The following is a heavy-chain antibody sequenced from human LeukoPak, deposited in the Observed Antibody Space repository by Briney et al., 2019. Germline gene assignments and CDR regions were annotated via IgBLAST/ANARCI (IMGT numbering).Heavy chain of an antibody. CDR2: TSSSDAGK. CDR1: GFGLSIDA. D-gene: IGHD2-15*01. J-gene: IGHJ4*02. Sequence: GGSLRLSCKVAGFGLSIDALSWVRRAPGKGLEWVSATSSSDAGKYYADSVRGRFTISRDNSRNTMYLQMNSLRVEDAAVYYCAKAPVTSCRGAFCYPFDSWGQGTLVTVSS. CDR3: AKAPVTSCRGAFCYPFDS. V-gene: IGHV3-23*01.